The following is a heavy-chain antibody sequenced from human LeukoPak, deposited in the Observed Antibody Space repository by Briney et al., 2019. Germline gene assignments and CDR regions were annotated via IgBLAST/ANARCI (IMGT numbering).Heavy chain of an antibody. J-gene: IGHJ5*02. Sequence: GASVKVSCKASGGTFSSCAISWVRQAPGQGLEWMGGIIPIFGTANYAQKFQGRVTITTDESTSTAYMELSSLRSEDTAVYYCARDGSGSYRSWFDPWGQGTLVTVSS. V-gene: IGHV1-69*05. CDR3: ARDGSGSYRSWFDP. CDR2: IIPIFGTA. D-gene: IGHD3-10*01. CDR1: GGTFSSCA.